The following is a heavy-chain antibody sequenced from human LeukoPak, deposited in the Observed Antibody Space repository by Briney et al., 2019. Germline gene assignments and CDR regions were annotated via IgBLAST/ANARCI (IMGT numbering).Heavy chain of an antibody. V-gene: IGHV4-59*01. Sequence: SETLSLTCTVSGGSISSYYWSWIRQPPGKGLEWIGYIYYSGSTNYNPSPKSRVTISVDTSKNQFSLKLSSVTAADTAVYYCTRGGNWAFDYWGQGALVTVSS. J-gene: IGHJ4*02. CDR1: GGSISSYY. CDR3: TRGGNWAFDY. CDR2: IYYSGST. D-gene: IGHD4-23*01.